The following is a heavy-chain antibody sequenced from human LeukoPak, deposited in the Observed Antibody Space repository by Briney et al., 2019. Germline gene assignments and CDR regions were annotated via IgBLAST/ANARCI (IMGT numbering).Heavy chain of an antibody. CDR1: GYTFTSYY. Sequence: ASVKVSCKASGYTFTSYYMHWVRQAPGQGLERMGIINPSGGSTSYAQKFQGRVTMTRDTSTSTVYMELSSLRSEDTAVYYCARAEGIVVVPAAIPWDYWGQGTLVTVSS. CDR3: ARAEGIVVVPAAIPWDY. V-gene: IGHV1-46*01. J-gene: IGHJ4*02. CDR2: INPSGGST. D-gene: IGHD2-2*01.